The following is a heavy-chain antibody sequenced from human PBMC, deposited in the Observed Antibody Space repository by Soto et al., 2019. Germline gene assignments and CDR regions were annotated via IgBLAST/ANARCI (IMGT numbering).Heavy chain of an antibody. V-gene: IGHV1-69*02. D-gene: IGHD6-6*01. CDR1: GGTFSSYT. CDR3: AISLSIAARGGVDY. CDR2: IIPILGIA. J-gene: IGHJ4*02. Sequence: ASVKVSCKASGGTFSSYTISWVRQAPGQGLEWMGRIIPILGIANYAQKFQGRVTITADKSTSTAYMELSSLRSEDTAVYYCAISLSIAARGGVDYWGQGTLVTVSS.